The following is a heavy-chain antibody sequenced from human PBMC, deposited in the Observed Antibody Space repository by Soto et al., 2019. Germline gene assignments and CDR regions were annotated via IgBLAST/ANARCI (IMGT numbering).Heavy chain of an antibody. Sequence: PGGSLRLSCAASGFTFTSYAMHWVRQAPGQRLEWMGWINAGNGNTKYSQKFQGRVTITRDTSASTAYMELSSLSSEDTAVYYCARDRGYYGSGSYRWWWFDPWGQGTLVTVSS. CDR2: INAGNGNT. CDR3: ARDRGYYGSGSYRWWWFDP. CDR1: GFTFTSYA. V-gene: IGHV1-3*01. D-gene: IGHD3-10*01. J-gene: IGHJ5*02.